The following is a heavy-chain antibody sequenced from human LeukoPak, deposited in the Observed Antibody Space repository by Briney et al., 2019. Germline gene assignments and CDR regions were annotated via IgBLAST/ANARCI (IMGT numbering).Heavy chain of an antibody. CDR2: IIPIFGTA. CDR3: ASSRYGAGPDAFDP. D-gene: IGHD6-19*01. CDR1: GYTFSSSD. V-gene: IGHV1-69*13. Sequence: GASVKVSCKASGYTFSSSDISWVRQAPGQGLEWMGGIIPIFGTANYAQKFQGRVTITADESTSTAYMELSSLRSEDTAVYYCASSRYGAGPDAFDPWGQGTLVTVSS. J-gene: IGHJ5*02.